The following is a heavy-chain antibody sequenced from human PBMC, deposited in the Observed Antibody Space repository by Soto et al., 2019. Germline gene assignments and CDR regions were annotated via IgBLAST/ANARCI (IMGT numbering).Heavy chain of an antibody. J-gene: IGHJ4*02. V-gene: IGHV2-5*01. CDR3: AYRLRWLANFDY. CDR1: GFSLTTSGVG. D-gene: IGHD6-19*01. Sequence: QITLKESGPTLVKPTQTLTLTCTFSGFSLTTSGVGVGWIRQPPGKALAWLALIYWNDEKRYSPSLKSRLTITKDTSRNQVVLTMTNMDPVDTATYSCAYRLRWLANFDYWGQGTLVTVSS. CDR2: IYWNDEK.